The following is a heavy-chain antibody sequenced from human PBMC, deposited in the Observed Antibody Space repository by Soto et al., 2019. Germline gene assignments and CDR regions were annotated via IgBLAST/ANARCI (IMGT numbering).Heavy chain of an antibody. J-gene: IGHJ6*02. CDR3: VRDWGTTLRMDV. CDR1: GASITSGGSY. V-gene: IGHV4-31*03. CDR2: ILYSEKN. Sequence: SETLSLTCSVSGASITSGGSYWTWIRQHPGEGLEWIGNILYSEKNYYNPSLKSRVTISLDTSKNQFSLKVNSVTAADTAVYYCVRDWGTTLRMDVWGQGTTVTVSS. D-gene: IGHD3-16*01.